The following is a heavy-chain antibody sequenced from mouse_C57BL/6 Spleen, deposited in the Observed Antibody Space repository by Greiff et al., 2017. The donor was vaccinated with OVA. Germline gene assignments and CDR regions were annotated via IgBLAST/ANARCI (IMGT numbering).Heavy chain of an antibody. CDR2: IYPGSGST. J-gene: IGHJ4*01. CDR3: ARWGSTVVATDYAMDY. Sequence: QVHVKQPGAELVKPGASVKMSCKASGYTFTSYWITWVKQRPGQGLEWIGDIYPGSGSTNYNEKFKSKATLTVDTSSSTAYMQLSSLTSEDSAVYYCARWGSTVVATDYAMDYWGQGTSVTVSS. V-gene: IGHV1-55*01. D-gene: IGHD1-1*01. CDR1: GYTFTSYW.